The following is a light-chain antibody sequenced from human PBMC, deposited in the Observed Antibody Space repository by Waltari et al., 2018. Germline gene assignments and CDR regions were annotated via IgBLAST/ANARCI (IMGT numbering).Light chain of an antibody. Sequence: QSALTQPRSVSGSPGQSVTISCTGTSSDVGGYNYFSWYQQHPGKAPKLMIYDVTERPSGVPDRFSGSKSGNTASLTISGLRAEDEADFYCCSYAGSYTYVFGTGTTVTVL. CDR2: DVT. V-gene: IGLV2-11*01. CDR1: SSDVGGYNY. J-gene: IGLJ1*01. CDR3: CSYAGSYTYV.